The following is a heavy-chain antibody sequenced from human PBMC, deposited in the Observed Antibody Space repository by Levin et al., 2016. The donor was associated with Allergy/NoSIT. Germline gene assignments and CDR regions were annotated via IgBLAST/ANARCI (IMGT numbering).Heavy chain of an antibody. J-gene: IGHJ3*01. CDR2: ISGSGVST. V-gene: IGHV3-23*01. Sequence: GESLKISCAGSGLTFSKYAMTWVRQAPGKGPEWVSSISGSGVSTYYADSVTGRFSISRDNSRNMLYLQISSLRAEDTALYYCGKDPNGDYVGAFDFWGHGTMVTVSS. CDR1: GLTFSKYA. D-gene: IGHD4-17*01. CDR3: GKDPNGDYVGAFDF.